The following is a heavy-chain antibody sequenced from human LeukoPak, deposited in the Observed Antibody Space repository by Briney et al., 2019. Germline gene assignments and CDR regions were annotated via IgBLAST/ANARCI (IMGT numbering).Heavy chain of an antibody. Sequence: YPGGSLRLSCAASGFTFSSYAMSWVRQPPGKGLEWIGEIYHSGSTNYNPSLKSRVTISVDKSKNQFSLKLSSVTAADTAVYYCARARYGSHYDYWGQGTLVTVSS. D-gene: IGHD1-26*01. CDR2: IYHSGST. V-gene: IGHV4-4*02. J-gene: IGHJ4*02. CDR1: GFTFSSYAM. CDR3: ARARYGSHYDY.